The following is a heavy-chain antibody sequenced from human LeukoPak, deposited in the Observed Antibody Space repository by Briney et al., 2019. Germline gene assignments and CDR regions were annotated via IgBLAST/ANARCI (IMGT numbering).Heavy chain of an antibody. CDR2: IYHSGST. CDR1: GYSISSGYY. V-gene: IGHV4-38-2*02. Sequence: SETLSLTCVVSGYSISSGYYWGWIRQPPGNGVEWIGSIYHSGSTYYNPSLKSRVTISVDTSKNQFSLKLSSVTAADTAVYYCARDNSPWLARDWGQGTLVTVSS. CDR3: ARDNSPWLARD. D-gene: IGHD6-19*01. J-gene: IGHJ4*02.